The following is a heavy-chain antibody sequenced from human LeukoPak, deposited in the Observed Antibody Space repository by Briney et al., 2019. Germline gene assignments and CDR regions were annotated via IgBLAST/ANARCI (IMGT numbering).Heavy chain of an antibody. J-gene: IGHJ4*02. Sequence: GGSLRLSCAASGFTFSSHYMSGVRQAPGKGLEWVANIKQDGSDKYYVDSGKGRFTISRDNAKNSLFLQMNSLRAEDTAVYYCARSPRRALFDYWGQGTLVTVSS. CDR2: IKQDGSDK. CDR3: ARSPRRALFDY. V-gene: IGHV3-7*01. CDR1: GFTFSSHY.